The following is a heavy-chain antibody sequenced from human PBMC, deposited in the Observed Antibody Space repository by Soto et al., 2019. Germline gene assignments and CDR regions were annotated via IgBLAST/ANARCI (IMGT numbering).Heavy chain of an antibody. V-gene: IGHV1-18*01. CDR1: GYTFTKYG. Sequence: QVQLVQSGGEVKKPGASVKVSFKASGYTFTKYGISWVRQAPGQGLEWMGWINVYNGNTKYAQKVQGRVTMTTDTSTSTAYMELRSLRSDDTAVYYCARGVGSGSYYNQYNWFDPWGQGTLVTVSS. CDR2: INVYNGNT. CDR3: ARGVGSGSYYNQYNWFDP. J-gene: IGHJ5*02. D-gene: IGHD3-10*01.